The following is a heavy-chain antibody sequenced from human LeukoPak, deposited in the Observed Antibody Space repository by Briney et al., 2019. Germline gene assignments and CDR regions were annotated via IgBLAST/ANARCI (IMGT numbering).Heavy chain of an antibody. CDR2: IYYSGST. V-gene: IGHV4-61*01. CDR1: GGSVSSGSYY. Sequence: SETLSLTCTVSGGSVSSGSYYWGWIRQPPGKGLEWIGYIYYSGSTNYNPSLKSRVTISVDTSKNQFSLKLSSVTAADTAVYYCARVELGAVAGTGAFDIWGQGTMVTVSS. D-gene: IGHD6-19*01. J-gene: IGHJ3*02. CDR3: ARVELGAVAGTGAFDI.